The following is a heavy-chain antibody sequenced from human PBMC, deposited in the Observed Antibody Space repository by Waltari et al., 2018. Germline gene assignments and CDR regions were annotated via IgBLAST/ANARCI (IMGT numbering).Heavy chain of an antibody. CDR1: GATFSGYA. V-gene: IGHV1-69*01. CDR3: ASSDSSGWYHFRF. Sequence: QALLVQSGAQVKKSGSSVKVSCEASGATFSGYAVHWVRQAPGQGLGWVAGLIINAGTTKVAQKFQGRVSITADESKSTVCMELNRLTTDETAVYFCASSDSSGWYHFRFWGQGTLVVVSS. D-gene: IGHD6-19*01. CDR2: LIINAGTT. J-gene: IGHJ1*01.